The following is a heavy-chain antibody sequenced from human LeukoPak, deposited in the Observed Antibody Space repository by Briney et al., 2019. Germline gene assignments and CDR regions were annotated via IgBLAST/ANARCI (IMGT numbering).Heavy chain of an antibody. Sequence: PSETLSLTCAVYGGSFSGYYWSWIRQPPGKGLEWIGEINHSGSTNYNPSLKSRVTISVDTSKNQFSLKLSSVTAADTAVYYCARGRRGYSSQAFLDYWGQGTLVTVSS. J-gene: IGHJ4*02. CDR3: ARGRRGYSSQAFLDY. D-gene: IGHD6-13*01. V-gene: IGHV4-34*01. CDR1: GGSFSGYY. CDR2: INHSGST.